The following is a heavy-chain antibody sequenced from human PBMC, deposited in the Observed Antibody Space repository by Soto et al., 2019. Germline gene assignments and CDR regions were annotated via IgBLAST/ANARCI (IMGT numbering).Heavy chain of an antibody. CDR1: GSTFSSYA. V-gene: IGHV1-69*01. CDR3: ARDRRLYYDFWSGYGYYFDY. Sequence: QVQLVQAGAEVKKPWSSVKVSCKASGSTFSSYAISWVRQAPGQRLEWMGGVIPIFGTANYAQKFQGRVTITADESTSTAYMELSSLRSEDTAVYYCARDRRLYYDFWSGYGYYFDYWGQGTLVTVSS. J-gene: IGHJ4*02. D-gene: IGHD3-3*01. CDR2: VIPIFGTA.